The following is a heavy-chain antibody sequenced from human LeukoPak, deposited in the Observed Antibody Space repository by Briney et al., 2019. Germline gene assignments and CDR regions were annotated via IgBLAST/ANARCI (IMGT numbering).Heavy chain of an antibody. CDR3: ARDLSLPEAAGRLDY. CDR1: GFTVSSNY. D-gene: IGHD6-13*01. J-gene: IGHJ4*02. Sequence: GGSLRLSCAASGFTVSSNYMSWVRQAPGKGLEWVSVIYSGGSTYYADSVKGRFTISRDNSKNTLYLQMNSLRAEDTAVYYCARDLSLPEAAGRLDYWGQGTLVTVSS. V-gene: IGHV3-66*01. CDR2: IYSGGST.